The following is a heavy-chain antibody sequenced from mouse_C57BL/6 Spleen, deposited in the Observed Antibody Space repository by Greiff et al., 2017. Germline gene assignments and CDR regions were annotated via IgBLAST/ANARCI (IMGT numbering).Heavy chain of an antibody. Sequence: QVQLQQPGAELVRPGSSVKLSCKASGYTFTSYWMDWVKQRPGQGLEWIGDIFPSDSETHYNQKFKDKATFTADTSSSTDYMQLSSLTTEDAAVYCCGSGEGIYIDYWGQGTTLTVSS. CDR3: GSGEGIYIDY. J-gene: IGHJ2*01. V-gene: IGHV1-61*01. D-gene: IGHD2-14*01. CDR1: GYTFTSYW. CDR2: IFPSDSET.